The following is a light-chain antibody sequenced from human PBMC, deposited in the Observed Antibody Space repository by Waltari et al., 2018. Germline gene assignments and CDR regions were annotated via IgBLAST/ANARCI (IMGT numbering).Light chain of an antibody. V-gene: IGKV3-15*01. CDR1: QSVTWK. CDR3: HQYNEWPYT. Sequence: EIVLTQSPATLSLSPGDRVTLSCRASQSVTWKGGWYQQKAGQAPRLLIYGTSTRATGIPARFSGSGSGTEFTLTISSLQSEDFAVYHCHQYNEWPYTFAEGTKLEL. CDR2: GTS. J-gene: IGKJ2*01.